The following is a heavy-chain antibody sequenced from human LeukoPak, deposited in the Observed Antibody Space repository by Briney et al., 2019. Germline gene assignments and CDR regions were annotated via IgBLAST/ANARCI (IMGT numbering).Heavy chain of an antibody. J-gene: IGHJ4*02. CDR3: ARSRAPGIAAADDY. Sequence: SVKVSCKASGGTFSSYAISWVRQAPGQGLEWMGRIIPILGIANYAQKFQGRVTITADKSTSTAYMELSSLRSEDTAVYYCARSRAPGIAAADDYWGQGTLVTVSS. D-gene: IGHD6-13*01. CDR1: GGTFSSYA. CDR2: IIPILGIA. V-gene: IGHV1-69*04.